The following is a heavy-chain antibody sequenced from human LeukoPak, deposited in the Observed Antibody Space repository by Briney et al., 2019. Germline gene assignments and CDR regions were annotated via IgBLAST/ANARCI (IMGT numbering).Heavy chain of an antibody. J-gene: IGHJ5*02. Sequence: SQTLSLTCALSGDSVSSNSATWNWIRQSPSRGLEWLGRTYYRSKWYNDYAVSVKSRVTVNPDTSKNQFSLQLNSVTPEDTAVYYCARGVQYDFDPWGQGTLVTVSS. D-gene: IGHD1-1*01. CDR3: ARGVQYDFDP. CDR1: GDSVSSNSAT. V-gene: IGHV6-1*01. CDR2: TYYRSKWYN.